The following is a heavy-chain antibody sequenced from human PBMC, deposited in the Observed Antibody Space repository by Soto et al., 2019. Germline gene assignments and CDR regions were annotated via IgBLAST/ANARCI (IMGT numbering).Heavy chain of an antibody. CDR3: AREYTKIVDGPTPFYFDF. Sequence: SETLSLTCSVSGDSISSYYWSWIRQPAGEGLEWIGRVYTGGDTNYNPSLKSRVTLSLDTSKNQFSLKMSSVTAADTAVYYCAREYTKIVDGPTPFYFDFWGQGTLVTVSS. J-gene: IGHJ4*02. D-gene: IGHD6-19*01. CDR2: VYTGGDT. CDR1: GDSISSYY. V-gene: IGHV4-4*07.